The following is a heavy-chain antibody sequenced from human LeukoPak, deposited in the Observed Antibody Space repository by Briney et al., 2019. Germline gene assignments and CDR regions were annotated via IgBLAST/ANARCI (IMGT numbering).Heavy chain of an antibody. J-gene: IGHJ6*02. V-gene: IGHV4-34*01. Sequence: ASETLSLTCAVYGGSFSGYYWSWIRQPPGKGLEWIGEINHSGSTNYNPSLKSRVTISVDTSKNQFSLKLSSVTAADTAVYYCARGGKYQLLYNYYYYGMDVWGQGTTVTVPS. CDR2: INHSGST. CDR3: ARGGKYQLLYNYYYYGMDV. D-gene: IGHD2-2*02. CDR1: GGSFSGYY.